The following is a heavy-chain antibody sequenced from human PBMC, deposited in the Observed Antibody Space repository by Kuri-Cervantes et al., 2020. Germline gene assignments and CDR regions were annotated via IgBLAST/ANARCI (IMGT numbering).Heavy chain of an antibody. Sequence: ASVKVSCKASGYTFTSYDINWVRQATGQGLEWMGWMNPDSGNTGYAQKFQGRVTMTRNTSISTAYMELSSLRSEDTAVYYCARDHGYGDYVDYYGMDVWGQGTTVTVSS. CDR3: ARDHGYGDYVDYYGMDV. V-gene: IGHV1-8*01. J-gene: IGHJ6*02. CDR2: MNPDSGNT. CDR1: GYTFTSYD. D-gene: IGHD4-17*01.